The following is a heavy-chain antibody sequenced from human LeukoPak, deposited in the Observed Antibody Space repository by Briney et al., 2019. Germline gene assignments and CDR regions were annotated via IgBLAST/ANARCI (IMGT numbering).Heavy chain of an antibody. CDR3: ATGSRPTLATGDWFDP. J-gene: IGHJ5*02. CDR1: GYTLTELS. Sequence: GASVKVSCKVSGYTLTELSMHWVRQAPGKGLEWMGGFDPEDGETIYAQKFQGRVTMTEDTSTDTAYMELSSLRSEDTAVYYCATGSRPTLATGDWFDPWGQGTLVTVSS. CDR2: FDPEDGET. V-gene: IGHV1-24*01. D-gene: IGHD3-10*01.